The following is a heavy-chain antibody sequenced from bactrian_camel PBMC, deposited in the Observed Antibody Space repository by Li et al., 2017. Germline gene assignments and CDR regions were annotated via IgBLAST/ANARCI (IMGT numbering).Heavy chain of an antibody. CDR2: IDGDGSS. J-gene: IGHJ4*01. Sequence: QVQLVESGGGSVQAGGSLTLSCVVSGYANSGGCMGWSRQAPGKEREGVATIDGDGSSRYANFAKDRFTISKDNSKNVLYLQMNNLKPEDTAMYYRASNFECPIRGADLWDGMHLGENWGQGTRVTVS. CDR1: GYANSGGC. CDR3: ASNFECPIRGADLWDGMHLGEN. D-gene: IGHD3*01. V-gene: IGHV3S26*01.